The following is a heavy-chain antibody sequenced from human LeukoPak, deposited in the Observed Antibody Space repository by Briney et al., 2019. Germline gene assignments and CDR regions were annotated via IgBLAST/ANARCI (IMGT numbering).Heavy chain of an antibody. CDR3: ARHSSSWYGVDY. D-gene: IGHD6-13*01. J-gene: IGHJ4*02. Sequence: SETLSLTCTVSGGSISSSSYYWGWIRQPPGKGLEWIGSIYYSGSTYYNPSLKSRVTISVDTSKNQFSLKLSSVTAADTAVYYCARHSSSWYGVDYWGQGTLVTVSS. CDR2: IYYSGST. V-gene: IGHV4-39*01. CDR1: GGSISSSSYY.